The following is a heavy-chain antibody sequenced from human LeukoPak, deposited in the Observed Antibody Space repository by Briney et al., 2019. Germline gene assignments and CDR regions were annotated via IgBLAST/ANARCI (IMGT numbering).Heavy chain of an antibody. D-gene: IGHD6-25*01. CDR1: GGSISSYY. CDR3: AREGGDPRWLDP. Sequence: SETLSLTCTVSGGSISSYYWTWIRQSAGKGLEWIGRINTSGSTNYNPSLRSRVTTSVNTSKNQFSLNLTSVTAADTAVYSCAREGGDPRWLDPWGQGTLVTVSS. CDR2: INTSGST. J-gene: IGHJ5*02. V-gene: IGHV4-4*07.